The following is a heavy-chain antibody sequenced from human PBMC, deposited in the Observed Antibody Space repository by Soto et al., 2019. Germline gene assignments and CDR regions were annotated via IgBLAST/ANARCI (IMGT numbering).Heavy chain of an antibody. J-gene: IGHJ6*02. V-gene: IGHV3-30*18. CDR2: ISYDGSNK. D-gene: IGHD4-17*01. Sequence: PGGSLRLSCAASGFTFSSYGMHWVRQAPGKGLEWVAVISYDGSNKYYADSVKGRFTISRDNSKNTLYLQMNSLRAEDTAVYYCAKDRRLYGDYARRDYYYYGMDVWGQGTTVTVSS. CDR3: AKDRRLYGDYARRDYYYYGMDV. CDR1: GFTFSSYG.